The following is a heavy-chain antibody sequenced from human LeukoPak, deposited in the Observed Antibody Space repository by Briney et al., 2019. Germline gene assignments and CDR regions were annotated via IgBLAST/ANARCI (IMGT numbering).Heavy chain of an antibody. V-gene: IGHV3-23*01. D-gene: IGHD4-11*01. CDR2: ISGSGGTT. Sequence: GGSLRLSCAASGFTFSSYAMSWVRQAPGKGLEWVSGISGSGGTTYYADSVKGRFTISRDNSKNTLYLQMNSLRAEDTAVYYCAKGSPNYSNRFDCWGQGTLVTVSS. CDR3: AKGSPNYSNRFDC. J-gene: IGHJ4*02. CDR1: GFTFSSYA.